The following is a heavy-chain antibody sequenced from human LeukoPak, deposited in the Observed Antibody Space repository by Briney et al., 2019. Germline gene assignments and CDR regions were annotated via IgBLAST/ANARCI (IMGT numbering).Heavy chain of an antibody. Sequence: SETLSLTCAVYGGFFSGYYWSWIRQPPGKGLEWIGEINHSGSTNYNPSLKSRVTISVDTSKNQFSLKLSSVTAADTAVYYCAGSVVTPSFDYWGQGTLVTVSS. CDR2: INHSGST. V-gene: IGHV4-34*01. CDR1: GGFFSGYY. D-gene: IGHD4-23*01. J-gene: IGHJ4*02. CDR3: AGSVVTPSFDY.